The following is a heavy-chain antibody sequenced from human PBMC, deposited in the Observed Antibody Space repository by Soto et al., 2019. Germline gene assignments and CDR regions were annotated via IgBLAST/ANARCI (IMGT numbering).Heavy chain of an antibody. CDR3: ARAGSLYSLDY. Sequence: PSETLSLTCTVSGGSISSSSYYWGWIRQPPGKGLEWIGYIYYSGSTYYNPSLKSRVTISVDTSKNQFSLKLSSVTAADTAVYYCARAGSLYSLDYWGQGTLVTVSS. D-gene: IGHD2-2*02. CDR1: GGSISSSSYY. V-gene: IGHV4-31*03. J-gene: IGHJ4*02. CDR2: IYYSGST.